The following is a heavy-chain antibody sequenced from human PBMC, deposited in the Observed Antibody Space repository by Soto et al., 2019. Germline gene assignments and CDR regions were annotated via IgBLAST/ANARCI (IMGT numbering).Heavy chain of an antibody. V-gene: IGHV1-24*01. J-gene: IGHJ3*02. CDR3: ATGAHAFDI. CDR1: GYTISVLS. D-gene: IGHD1-26*01. CDR2: FDPEDGET. Sequence: VSVKLYCKVSGYTISVLSMHWVRQAPGKGLEWMGGFDPEDGETIYAQKFQGRVTMTEDTSTDTAYMELSSLRSEDTAVYYCATGAHAFDIWGQGTMVTVSS.